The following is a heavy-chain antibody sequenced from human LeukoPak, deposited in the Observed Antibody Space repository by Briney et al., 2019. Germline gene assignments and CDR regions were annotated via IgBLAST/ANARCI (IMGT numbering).Heavy chain of an antibody. J-gene: IGHJ4*02. Sequence: ASVKVSCKASGYTFTGYYMHWVRQATGQGLEWMGWMNPNSGNTGYAQKFQGRVTMTRNTSISTAYMELSSLRSEDTAVYYCARLDSPSGSYASIDYWGQGTLVTVSS. CDR2: MNPNSGNT. CDR1: GYTFTGYY. D-gene: IGHD1-26*01. V-gene: IGHV1-8*02. CDR3: ARLDSPSGSYASIDY.